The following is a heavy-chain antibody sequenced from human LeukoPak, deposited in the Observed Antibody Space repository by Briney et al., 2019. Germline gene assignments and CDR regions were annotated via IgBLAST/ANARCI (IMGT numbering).Heavy chain of an antibody. J-gene: IGHJ4*02. V-gene: IGHV4-30-4*08. CDR1: GDSISSGDYY. CDR2: IYYSGST. CDR3: ASEPTYYDILTGTLS. D-gene: IGHD3-9*01. Sequence: SETLSLTCTVSGDSISSGDYYWSWIRQPPGKSLEWIGYIYYSGSTYYNPSLKSRVTISVDTSKNQFSLKLSSVTAADTAVYYCASEPTYYDILTGTLSWGQGTLVTVSS.